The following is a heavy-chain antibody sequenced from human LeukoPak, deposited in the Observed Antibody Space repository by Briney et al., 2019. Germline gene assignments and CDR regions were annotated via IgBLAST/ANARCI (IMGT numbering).Heavy chain of an antibody. Sequence: PSETLSLTCTVSGYSISSGYYWGWIRQPPGKGLEWIGSIYHSGSTYYNPSLKSRVTISVDTSKNQFSLKLSSVTAADTAVYYCARCAYYHYYMDVWGKGTTVTVSS. CDR1: GYSISSGYY. J-gene: IGHJ6*03. V-gene: IGHV4-38-2*02. CDR2: IYHSGST. CDR3: ARCAYYHYYMDV.